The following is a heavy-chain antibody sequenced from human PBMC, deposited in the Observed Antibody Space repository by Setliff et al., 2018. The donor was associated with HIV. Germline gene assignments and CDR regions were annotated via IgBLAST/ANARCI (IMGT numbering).Heavy chain of an antibody. V-gene: IGHV3-30*04. J-gene: IGHJ4*02. D-gene: IGHD1-26*01. CDR1: GFTFSNYA. CDR3: VRDQLRHPERWDFDF. Sequence: PGGSLRLSCAASGFTFSNYAMHWVRQAPGKGLEWVAVIPYDGSHEYYVDSVKGRFTISRDSVTNVLYLQMKSLRVEDTALYYCVRDQLRHPERWDFDFWGQGTLVTVSS. CDR2: IPYDGSHE.